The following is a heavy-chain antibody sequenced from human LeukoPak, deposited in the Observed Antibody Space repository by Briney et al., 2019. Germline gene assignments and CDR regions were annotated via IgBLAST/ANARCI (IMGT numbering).Heavy chain of an antibody. D-gene: IGHD6-19*01. J-gene: IGHJ5*02. V-gene: IGHV4-4*07. Sequence: SETLSLTCTVSGGSISSYYWSWIRQPAGKGLEWIGRIYTSGSTKNNPSLKSRVTMSADTSKNQFSLKLSSVTAADTAVYYCARDSSEWVAQHFDPWGQGILVTVSS. CDR2: IYTSGST. CDR3: ARDSSEWVAQHFDP. CDR1: GGSISSYY.